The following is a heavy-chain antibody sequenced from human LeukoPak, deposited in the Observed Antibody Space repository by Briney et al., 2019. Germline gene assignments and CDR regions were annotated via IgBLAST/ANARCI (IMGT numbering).Heavy chain of an antibody. CDR1: GDSLSRYY. D-gene: IGHD2/OR15-2a*01. CDR3: ASVRHDPLEYYYYIDV. CDR2: ISPSGSP. Sequence: PSETLSLTCAVSGDSLSRYYWTWIRQPPGKGLEWLGEISPSGSPKYNPSLKSRATISVDTSKNQFSLRRTSVTAADTALYYCASVRHDPLEYYYYIDVWGKGTTVTVSS. J-gene: IGHJ6*03. V-gene: IGHV4-34*01.